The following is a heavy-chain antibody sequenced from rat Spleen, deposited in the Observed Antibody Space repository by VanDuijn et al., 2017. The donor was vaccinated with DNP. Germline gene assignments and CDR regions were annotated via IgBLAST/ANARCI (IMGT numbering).Heavy chain of an antibody. J-gene: IGHJ2*01. D-gene: IGHD1-12*01. CDR2: ISGSGGNT. V-gene: IGHV5S13*01. Sequence: EVQLVESGGGLVQPGRSLKVSCVASGFTFSNFGMTWVRQAPAKGLEWVATISGSGGNTYYRDSVKGRFTISRDNAQSTLDLQMDGLRSEDTATYYCVRHRDSYAPFDYWGQGVMVTVSS. CDR1: GFTFSNFG. CDR3: VRHRDSYAPFDY.